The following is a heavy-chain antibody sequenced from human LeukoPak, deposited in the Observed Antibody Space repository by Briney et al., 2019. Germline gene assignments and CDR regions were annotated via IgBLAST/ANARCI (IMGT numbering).Heavy chain of an antibody. V-gene: IGHV4-38-2*02. CDR1: GYSISSGYY. J-gene: IGHJ5*02. Sequence: PSETLSLTCTVSGYSISSGYYWDWIRQPLGKGLEWIGEINHSGSTNYNPSLKSRVTISVDTSKNQFSLKLSSVTAADTAVYYCARGGGYSYGYRAGWFDPWGQGTLVTVSS. D-gene: IGHD5-18*01. CDR3: ARGGGYSYGYRAGWFDP. CDR2: INHSGST.